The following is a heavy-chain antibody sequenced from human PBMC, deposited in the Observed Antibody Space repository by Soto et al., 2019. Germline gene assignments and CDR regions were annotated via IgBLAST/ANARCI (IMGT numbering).Heavy chain of an antibody. D-gene: IGHD2-15*01. CDR1: GYTFTSYG. CDR2: ISAYNVNT. Sequence: QVQLVQSGAEVKKPGASVKVSCKASGYTFTSYGISWVRQAPGQGLEWMGWISAYNVNTNYAQKLQGRVTMTTDTSTSAAYMELRSLRSDDTAVDSCARDRGGVVVVAAHDYWGQGTLVTVSS. J-gene: IGHJ4*02. V-gene: IGHV1-18*01. CDR3: ARDRGGVVVVAAHDY.